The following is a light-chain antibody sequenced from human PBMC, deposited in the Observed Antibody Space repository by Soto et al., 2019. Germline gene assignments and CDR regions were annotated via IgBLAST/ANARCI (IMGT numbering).Light chain of an antibody. CDR3: QQYRTYPRT. CDR1: QSVSNF. J-gene: IGKJ1*01. CDR2: TAS. Sequence: DIQMTQSPSSLSASVGDTVTITCRASQSVSNFLGWFQQKQGKPPKSLIYTASSLQSGVPARFRGSGSGTQFALTINGLQSEDSATYYCQQYRTYPRTFGQGTRVEIK. V-gene: IGKV1-16*01.